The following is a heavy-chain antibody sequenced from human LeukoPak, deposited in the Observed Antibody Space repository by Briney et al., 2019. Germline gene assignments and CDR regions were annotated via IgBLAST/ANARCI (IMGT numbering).Heavy chain of an antibody. CDR3: ARSGVISSFYYYMDV. J-gene: IGHJ6*03. CDR2: IIPIFGTA. CDR1: GGTFSSYA. V-gene: IGHV1-69*05. D-gene: IGHD2-8*01. Sequence: ASVKVSCKASGGTFSSYAISWVRQAPGQGLEWMGRIIPIFGTANYAQKFQGRVTITTDESTSTDYMELSSLRSEDTAVYYCARSGVISSFYYYMDVWGKGTTVTVSS.